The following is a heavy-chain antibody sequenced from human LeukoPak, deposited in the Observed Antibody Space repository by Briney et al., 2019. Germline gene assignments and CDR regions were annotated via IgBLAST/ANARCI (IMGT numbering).Heavy chain of an antibody. CDR1: GGSFSGYY. D-gene: IGHD1-26*01. CDR2: INHSGST. CDR3: AGGSYADAY. Sequence: PSETLSLTCAVYGGSFSGYYWSWIRQPPGKGLEWIGEINHSGSTNYNPSLKSRVTISVDTSKNQFSLKLSSVTAADTAVYYCAGGSYADAYWGQGTLVTVSS. J-gene: IGHJ4*02. V-gene: IGHV4-34*01.